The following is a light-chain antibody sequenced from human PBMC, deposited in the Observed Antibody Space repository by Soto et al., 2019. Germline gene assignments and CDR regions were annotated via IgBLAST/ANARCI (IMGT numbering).Light chain of an antibody. J-gene: IGKJ2*01. CDR2: DAS. V-gene: IGKV1-5*01. CDR1: QRLNSW. CDR3: QQYNTYPYT. Sequence: DIQMTQSPSTLSASVGDRVTITCRASQRLNSWLAWHQQKPGKAPKLLIYDASSLESGVPSRFSGSGSGTEFTLNISSLQPDGFATYYCQQYNTYPYTFGQGTMLEI.